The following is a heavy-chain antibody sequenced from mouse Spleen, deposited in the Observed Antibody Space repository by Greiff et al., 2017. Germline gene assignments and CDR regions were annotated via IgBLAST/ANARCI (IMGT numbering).Heavy chain of an antibody. CDR1: GYTFTDYN. CDR2: INPNNGGT. V-gene: IGHV1-18*01. CDR3: ARERGYYGSDYYAMDY. Sequence: EVQLQESGPELVKPGASVKIPCKASGYTFTDYNMDWVKQSHGKSLEWIGDINPNNGGTIYNQKFKGKATLTVDKSSSTAYMELRSLTSEDTAVYYCARERGYYGSDYYAMDYWGQGTSVTVSS. D-gene: IGHD1-1*01. J-gene: IGHJ4*01.